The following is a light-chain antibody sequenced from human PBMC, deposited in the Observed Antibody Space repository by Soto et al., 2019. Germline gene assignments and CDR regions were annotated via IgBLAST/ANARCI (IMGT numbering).Light chain of an antibody. Sequence: EIVLTQSPGTLSLSPGERATLSCRASRSVSSSYLAWYQQKPGQAPRLLIYGASSRATGIPDRFSGSGSGTDFTLTISRLEPEDLAVYYCQQYGRSPWTFGQGTKVDTK. V-gene: IGKV3-20*01. J-gene: IGKJ1*01. CDR2: GAS. CDR3: QQYGRSPWT. CDR1: RSVSSSY.